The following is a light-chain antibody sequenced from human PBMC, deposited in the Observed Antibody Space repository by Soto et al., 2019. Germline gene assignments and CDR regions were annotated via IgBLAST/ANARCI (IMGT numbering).Light chain of an antibody. Sequence: EILLTQSPRTLSLSPGERATLSCMASQSVSNNYLAWYQQKPGQAPRLLIYGASNRATGIPDRFSGSGSGTDFTLTISRLEPEDFAVYYCQQYGSSGTFGQGTKVDIK. V-gene: IGKV3-20*01. CDR3: QQYGSSGT. CDR1: QSVSNNY. J-gene: IGKJ1*01. CDR2: GAS.